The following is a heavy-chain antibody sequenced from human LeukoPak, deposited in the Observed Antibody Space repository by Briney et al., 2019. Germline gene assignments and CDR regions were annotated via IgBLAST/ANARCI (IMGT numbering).Heavy chain of an antibody. CDR1: GGSFSGYY. V-gene: IGHV4-34*01. J-gene: IGHJ5*02. CDR3: ARHFAPEAWFQAP. CDR2: INHSGST. Sequence: SETLSLTCAVYGGSFSGYYWSWIRQPPGKGLEWIGEINHSGSTNYNPSLKSRVTISVDTSKNQFSLKLSSVTAADTAVYYCARHFAPEAWFQAPWGQGTLVTVSS. D-gene: IGHD3-10*01.